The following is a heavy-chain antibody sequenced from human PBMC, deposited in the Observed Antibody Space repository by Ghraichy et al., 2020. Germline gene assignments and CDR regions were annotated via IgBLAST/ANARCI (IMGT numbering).Heavy chain of an antibody. D-gene: IGHD6-19*01. CDR1: GGSMGNSG. J-gene: IGHJ4*02. Sequence: SETLSLTCTVSGGSMGNSGWNWIRQPPGKEPEWIGYIYKSGLANFNPSLKGRVTMSVDTSNSQFSLKLSSVTAADTAVYYCARHPKSDFSSGWDYHFDFWGQGVVVTVSS. CDR3: ARHPKSDFSSGWDYHFDF. V-gene: IGHV4-59*08. CDR2: IYKSGLA.